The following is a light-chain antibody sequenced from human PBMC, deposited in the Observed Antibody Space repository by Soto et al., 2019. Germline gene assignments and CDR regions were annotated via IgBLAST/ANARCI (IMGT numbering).Light chain of an antibody. J-gene: IGKJ2*02. Sequence: DIQMTQSPSSLSASVGDRVTITCRASQSIVTYLNWYLQKPGKAPKLLSYAASNLQSGVPSRFSGSVSGTDITITISGIQPEDVANYFCQQSYSTPPCTFSQGT. CDR3: QQSYSTPPCT. V-gene: IGKV1-39*01. CDR2: AAS. CDR1: QSIVTY.